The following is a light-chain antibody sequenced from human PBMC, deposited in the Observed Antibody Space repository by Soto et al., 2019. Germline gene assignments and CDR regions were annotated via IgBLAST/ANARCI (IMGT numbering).Light chain of an antibody. J-gene: IGKJ4*01. CDR3: QQYVRIPRT. V-gene: IGKV3-20*01. CDR1: QSVGTY. Sequence: EIELALSRGTLSWAAGESRTRSSRASQSVGTYLAWYQQKPGQAPRLLIYGASSRATGIPDRFSGSGSGTDVTLTISRLEPEDPAVYYCQQYVRIPRTFGVGTKVDIK. CDR2: GAS.